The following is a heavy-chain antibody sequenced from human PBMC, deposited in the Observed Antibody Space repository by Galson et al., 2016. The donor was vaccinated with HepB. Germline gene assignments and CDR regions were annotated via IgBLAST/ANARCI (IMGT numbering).Heavy chain of an antibody. Sequence: SLRLSCAASGFTFGSYAMSWVRQAPGKGLKWVSSIGGGADTYYADSVKGRFIISRDNSKNTLYLQMNSLRAEDTAIYYCAKHREYYYGSGNFNWFDPWGQGTLVTVSS. V-gene: IGHV3-23*01. CDR3: AKHREYYYGSGNFNWFDP. J-gene: IGHJ5*02. CDR1: GFTFGSYA. D-gene: IGHD3-10*01. CDR2: IGGGADT.